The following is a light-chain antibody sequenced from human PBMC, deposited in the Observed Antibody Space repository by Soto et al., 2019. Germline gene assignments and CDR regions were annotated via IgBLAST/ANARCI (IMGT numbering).Light chain of an antibody. CDR1: SSDVGRYNY. CDR2: DVS. CDR3: SSFASSSTLV. Sequence: QSVLAQPASVSGSPGQSITISCTGTSSDVGRYNYVSWFQQHPGKAPKLMIYDVSNWPSGVSDRFSGSKSGNTASLTISGLQAEDEADYYCSSFASSSTLVFGTGTQLTVL. J-gene: IGLJ1*01. V-gene: IGLV2-14*01.